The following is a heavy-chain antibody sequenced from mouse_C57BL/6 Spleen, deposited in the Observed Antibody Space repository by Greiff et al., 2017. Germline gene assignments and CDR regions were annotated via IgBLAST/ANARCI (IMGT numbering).Heavy chain of an antibody. CDR3: ARENDYEFAY. D-gene: IGHD2-4*01. CDR2: IYPGDGDT. J-gene: IGHJ3*01. CDR1: GYAFRSSW. V-gene: IGHV1-82*01. Sequence: QVQLQQSGPELVKPGASVKISCKASGYAFRSSWMNWVKQRPGKGLEWIGRIYPGDGDTNYNGKFKGKATLTADKSSSTAYMQLSSLTSEDSAVYFCARENDYEFAYWGQGTLVTVSA.